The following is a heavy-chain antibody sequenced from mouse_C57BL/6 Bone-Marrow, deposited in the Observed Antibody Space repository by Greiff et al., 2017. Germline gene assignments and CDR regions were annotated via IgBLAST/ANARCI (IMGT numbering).Heavy chain of an antibody. D-gene: IGHD4-1*01. CDR1: GFNIKDDY. Sequence: VQLQQSGAELVRPGASVKLSCTASGFNIKDDYMHWVKQRPEQGLEWIGWIDPENGDTEYASKFQGKATITADTSSNTAYLQLSSLTSEDTAVYYCTRNWDWFAYWGQGTLVTVSA. CDR2: IDPENGDT. J-gene: IGHJ3*01. CDR3: TRNWDWFAY. V-gene: IGHV14-4*01.